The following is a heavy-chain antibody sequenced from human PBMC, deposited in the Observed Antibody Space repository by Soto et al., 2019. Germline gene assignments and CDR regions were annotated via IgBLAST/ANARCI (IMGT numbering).Heavy chain of an antibody. CDR2: TYYRSKWHS. Sequence: SQTLSLTRDISGDSVSSKNAAWNWIRQSPSRGLEWLGRTYYRSKWHSGYAVSVRSRVSISPDTSKNRFSLQLNSVTPDDTAVYYCARSGPGGYIDHWGRGTLVTVS. D-gene: IGHD2-15*01. J-gene: IGHJ4*02. CDR3: ARSGPGGYIDH. V-gene: IGHV6-1*01. CDR1: GDSVSSKNAA.